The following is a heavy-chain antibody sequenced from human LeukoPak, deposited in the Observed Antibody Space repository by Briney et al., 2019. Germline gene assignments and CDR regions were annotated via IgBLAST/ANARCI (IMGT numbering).Heavy chain of an antibody. CDR1: GYTFTSYG. V-gene: IGHV1-18*01. CDR3: ARDTEDYYYYYGMDV. Sequence: ASVKVSCKASGYTFTSYGISWVRQAPGQGLEWMGWISAYNGNTNYAQKLQGRVTMTTDTSTSTAYMELRSLRSDDTAVYYCARDTEDYYYYYGMDVWGQGTLVTVSS. CDR2: ISAYNGNT. J-gene: IGHJ6*02.